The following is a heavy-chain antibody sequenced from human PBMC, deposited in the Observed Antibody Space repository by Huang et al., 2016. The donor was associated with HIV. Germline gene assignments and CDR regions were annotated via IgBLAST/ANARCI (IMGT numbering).Heavy chain of an antibody. CDR3: AREYYYDNSGYYFDY. D-gene: IGHD3-22*01. V-gene: IGHV1-69*13. J-gene: IGHJ4*02. Sequence: QVQLVQSGAEVKKPGSSVKVSCKASGGTFTTYTIPWVRQAPGQGLEWMGGIIPILGTTKYAQKFQGRVTITADESTSTAYMELSSLRSEDTAVYYCAREYYYDNSGYYFDYWGQGTLVTVSS. CDR1: GGTFTTYT. CDR2: IIPILGTT.